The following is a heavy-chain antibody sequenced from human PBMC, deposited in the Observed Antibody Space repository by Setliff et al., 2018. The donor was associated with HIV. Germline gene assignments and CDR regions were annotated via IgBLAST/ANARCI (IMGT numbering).Heavy chain of an antibody. V-gene: IGHV4-34*01. Sequence: SETLSLTCAVYGGSFSAYYWSWIRQPPGKGLEWIGEIHHSGSTNYNPSLKSRVTISVDTSKNQFSLKLSSVTAADTAVYYCALDSSGYYRFDYWGQGTLVTVSS. CDR3: ALDSSGYYRFDY. J-gene: IGHJ4*02. CDR2: IHHSGST. D-gene: IGHD3-22*01. CDR1: GGSFSAYY.